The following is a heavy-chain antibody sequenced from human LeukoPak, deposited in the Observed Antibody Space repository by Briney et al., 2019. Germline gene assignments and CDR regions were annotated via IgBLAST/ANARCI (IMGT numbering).Heavy chain of an antibody. D-gene: IGHD3-3*01. CDR1: GGTFSSYA. CDR3: ARDRRGYDFWSGTRFDP. J-gene: IGHJ5*02. CDR2: IIPIFGTA. V-gene: IGHV1-69*13. Sequence: SVKVSCKASGGTFSSYAISWVRQAPGQGLEWMGGIIPIFGTANYAQKFQGRVTITADESTSTAYMELSSLRSEDTAVYYCARDRRGYDFWSGTRFDPWGQGTLVTVSS.